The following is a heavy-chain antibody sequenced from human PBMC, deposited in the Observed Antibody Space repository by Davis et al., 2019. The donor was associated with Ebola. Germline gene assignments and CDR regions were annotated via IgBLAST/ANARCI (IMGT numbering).Heavy chain of an antibody. J-gene: IGHJ3*02. V-gene: IGHV4-34*01. CDR1: GGSSSGYY. D-gene: IGHD3-22*01. Sequence: MPSETLSLTCDVYGGSSSGYYWSWICQLPGKGREWIGEFNHSGSTNYNQSLKSRVTISVDTSQNQFSLKLGSVTAADTAVYYCGRHVKRIEFHSNGYSFVLDAFDIWGQGTMVTVAS. CDR2: FNHSGST. CDR3: GRHVKRIEFHSNGYSFVLDAFDI.